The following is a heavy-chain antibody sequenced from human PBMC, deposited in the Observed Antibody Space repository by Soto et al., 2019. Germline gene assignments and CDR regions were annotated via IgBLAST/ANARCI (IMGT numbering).Heavy chain of an antibody. J-gene: IGHJ5*02. D-gene: IGHD3-3*01. CDR1: GITLSDSA. CDR2: LTGDAKTT. CDR3: ARITRS. Sequence: EAQLLESGGGLVRPGGSLRLSCAASGITLSDSAMTWVRQAPGKGLEWISRLTGDAKTTYYADSVKGRFTVSRDISKNTFYLQMDSLRAEDPAMYFCARITRSWGQGTLVIVSS. V-gene: IGHV3-23*01.